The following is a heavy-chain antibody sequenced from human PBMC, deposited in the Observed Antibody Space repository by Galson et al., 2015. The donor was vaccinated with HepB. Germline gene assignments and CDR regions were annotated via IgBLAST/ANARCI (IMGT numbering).Heavy chain of an antibody. CDR3: VREDYVY. J-gene: IGHJ4*02. Sequence: SLRLSCAASGFTFSSYRMDWVRQAPGKGLVWVSFIKSDGKSTNYADSVKGRFTISRDNAKNTLYLQMSSLRAEDTAAYYCVREDYVYWGQGTLVTVSS. CDR2: IKSDGKST. CDR1: GFTFSSYR. V-gene: IGHV3-74*01. D-gene: IGHD4-17*01.